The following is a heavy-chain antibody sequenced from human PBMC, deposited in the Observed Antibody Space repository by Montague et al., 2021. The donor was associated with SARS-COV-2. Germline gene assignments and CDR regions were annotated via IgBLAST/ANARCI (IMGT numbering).Heavy chain of an antibody. J-gene: IGHJ2*01. D-gene: IGHD6-6*01. V-gene: IGHV4-31*03. CDR3: ARLRSSSNWYFDL. CDR1: GDSISSGGYY. CDR2: IYYSGST. Sequence: TLSLTCTVSGDSISSGGYYWSWIRPHPGKGLDWIGYIYYSGSTYYNPSLRSRVTISVDTSKNQFSLKLSSVTAADTAVYYCARLRSSSNWYFDLWGRGTLVTVSS.